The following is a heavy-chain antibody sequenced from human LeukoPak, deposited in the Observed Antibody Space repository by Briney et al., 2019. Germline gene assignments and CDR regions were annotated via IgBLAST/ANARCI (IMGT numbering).Heavy chain of an antibody. D-gene: IGHD6-13*01. V-gene: IGHV4-59*08. J-gene: IGHJ5*02. Sequence: SETLSLTCTVSGGSISSYYWSWIRQPPGKGLEWIGYIYYSGSTNYNPSLKSRVTISVDTSKNQFSLKLSPVTAADTAVYYCARRRGSSSYNWFDPWGQGTLVTVSS. CDR1: GGSISSYY. CDR3: ARRRGSSSYNWFDP. CDR2: IYYSGST.